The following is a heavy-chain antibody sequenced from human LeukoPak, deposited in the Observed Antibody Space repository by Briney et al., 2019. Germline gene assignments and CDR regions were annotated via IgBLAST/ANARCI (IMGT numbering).Heavy chain of an antibody. J-gene: IGHJ3*02. Sequence: PGGSLRLSCAASGFTVSSNYMSWVRQAPGKGLEWVSVIYSGGSTYYADSVKGRFTISRDNSKNTLYLQMNRLRAEDTAVYYCASPGTYYYDSSGYLRRGDDAFDIWGQGTMVTVSS. V-gene: IGHV3-53*05. CDR2: IYSGGST. CDR1: GFTVSSNY. CDR3: ASPGTYYYDSSGYLRRGDDAFDI. D-gene: IGHD3-22*01.